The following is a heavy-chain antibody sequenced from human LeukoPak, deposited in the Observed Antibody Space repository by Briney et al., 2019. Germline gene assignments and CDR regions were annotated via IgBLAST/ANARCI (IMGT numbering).Heavy chain of an antibody. J-gene: IGHJ4*02. Sequence: GGSLRLSCAASGFTFSSYAMSWVRQAPGKGLEWVSAISGSGDSTYYADSVKGRFTISRDNSKNTLYLQMNSLRAEDTAVYYCAKGHYDSSGEYYFDYWGQGTLVTVSS. CDR2: ISGSGDST. CDR1: GFTFSSYA. V-gene: IGHV3-23*01. CDR3: AKGHYDSSGEYYFDY. D-gene: IGHD3-22*01.